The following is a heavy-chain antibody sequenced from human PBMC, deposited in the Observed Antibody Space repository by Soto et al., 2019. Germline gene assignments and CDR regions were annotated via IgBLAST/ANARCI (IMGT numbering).Heavy chain of an antibody. CDR3: ARGRYCSSTSCYTKYYYYYGMDV. D-gene: IGHD2-2*02. Sequence: PSETLSLTCAVYGGSFSGYYWSWIRQPPGKGLEWTGEINHSGSTNYNPSLKSRVTISVDTSKNQFSLKLSSVTAADTAVYYCARGRYCSSTSCYTKYYYYYGMDVWGQGTTVTVSS. V-gene: IGHV4-34*01. CDR2: INHSGST. CDR1: GGSFSGYY. J-gene: IGHJ6*02.